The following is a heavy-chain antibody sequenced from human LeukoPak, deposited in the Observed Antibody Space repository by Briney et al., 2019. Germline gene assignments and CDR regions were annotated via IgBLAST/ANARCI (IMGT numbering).Heavy chain of an antibody. Sequence: PSETLSLTCAVSGASFSGYFWNWIRQSPEKGLEWIGEIKYDGTTNYSSSLTSRVTMSIDKATNQFHLKVTSLTAADTAVYYCARGPDYYGDYISWFPDAFHIWGQGTLVSVSP. V-gene: IGHV4-34*01. CDR2: IKYDGTT. D-gene: IGHD4-17*01. CDR1: GASFSGYF. J-gene: IGHJ3*02. CDR3: ARGPDYYGDYISWFPDAFHI.